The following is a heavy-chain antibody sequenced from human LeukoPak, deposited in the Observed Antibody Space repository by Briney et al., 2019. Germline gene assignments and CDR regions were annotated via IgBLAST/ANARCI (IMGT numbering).Heavy chain of an antibody. V-gene: IGHV3-7*01. CDR3: ARQGGSSGSYVLGFTK. J-gene: IGHJ4*02. D-gene: IGHD6-19*01. Sequence: GGSLRLSCAASGFTFSSYWMSWVRQAPGKGLEWVANIKQDGSEKYYVDSVKGRFTISRDNAKISLYLQMYSLRAQDTAVQYCARQGGSSGSYVLGFTKRGQGTLVTVSS. CDR2: IKQDGSEK. CDR1: GFTFSSYW.